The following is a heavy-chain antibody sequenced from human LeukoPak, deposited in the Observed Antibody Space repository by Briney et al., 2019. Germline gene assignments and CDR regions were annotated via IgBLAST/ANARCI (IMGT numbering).Heavy chain of an antibody. CDR1: GYSISSGYY. CDR2: IYHSGST. CDR3: ARGYDGPQEGFDY. Sequence: SETLSLTCAVSGYSISSGYYWGWIRQPPGKGLEWIGSIYHSGSTYYNPSLKSRVTISVDTSKNQFSLKLSSVTAADTAVYYCARGYDGPQEGFDYWGQGTLVTVSS. V-gene: IGHV4-38-2*01. J-gene: IGHJ4*02. D-gene: IGHD3-3*01.